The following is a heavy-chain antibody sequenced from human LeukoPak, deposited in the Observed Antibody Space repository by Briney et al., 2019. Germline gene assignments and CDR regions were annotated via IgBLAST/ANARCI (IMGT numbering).Heavy chain of an antibody. CDR3: TTGTWIQLWLADY. V-gene: IGHV3-15*01. CDR1: GFTFTKAW. Sequence: GGSLRLSCAASGFTFTKAWMSWVRQAPGKGLEWVGHINPSSDGGTTDYAAPVKGRFSISRGDSKNTLHLQMNRLKTEDTAVYYCTTGTWIQLWLADYWGQGTLVTVSS. D-gene: IGHD5-18*01. CDR2: INPSSDGGTT. J-gene: IGHJ4*02.